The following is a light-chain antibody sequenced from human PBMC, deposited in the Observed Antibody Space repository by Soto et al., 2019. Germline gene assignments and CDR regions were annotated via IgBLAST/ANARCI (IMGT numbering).Light chain of an antibody. J-gene: IGKJ1*01. CDR3: QQYKDYWT. V-gene: IGKV1-5*03. CDR2: ETS. Sequence: QMTLTPSTLSATMGDRVTMTCRASQSISRWLAWYQQKPGKAPKLLIYETSSLEDGVPSRFTGSGSGTEFSLTITSLQPEDFASYYCQQYKDYWTFGQGTKV. CDR1: QSISRW.